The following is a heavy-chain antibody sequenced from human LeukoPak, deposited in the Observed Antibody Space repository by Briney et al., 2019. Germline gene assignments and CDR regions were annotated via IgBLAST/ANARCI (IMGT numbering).Heavy chain of an antibody. Sequence: SGTLSLTCAVSGGSISNANWWSWVRQPPGKGLEWIGEIYLGGKTNYNPSLKSRVTISIDTSKNQFSLKLISVTAADTALYYCARHMATPGTRGFDSWGQGTLVTVSS. CDR2: IYLGGKT. D-gene: IGHD5-24*01. V-gene: IGHV4-4*02. J-gene: IGHJ4*02. CDR3: ARHMATPGTRGFDS. CDR1: GGSISNANW.